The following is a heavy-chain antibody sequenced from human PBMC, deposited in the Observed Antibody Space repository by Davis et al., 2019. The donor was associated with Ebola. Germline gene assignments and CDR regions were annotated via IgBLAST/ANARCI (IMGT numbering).Heavy chain of an antibody. Sequence: GESLKLYCAASGFLFSSYAMSRVRQAPGRGLEWVSSISASGGATFYADSVKGRIVMSRDNSNDTLYLRMNNLRAEDTAIYYCAKDLTSYYGSGDFFDYWGQGILVTVSS. CDR1: GFLFSSYA. V-gene: IGHV3-23*01. CDR3: AKDLTSYYGSGDFFDY. J-gene: IGHJ4*02. CDR2: ISASGGAT. D-gene: IGHD3-10*01.